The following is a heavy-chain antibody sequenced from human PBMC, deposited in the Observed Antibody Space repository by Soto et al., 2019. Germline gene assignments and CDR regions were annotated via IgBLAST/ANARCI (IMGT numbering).Heavy chain of an antibody. Sequence: GGSLRLSCAASGFTFSSYAMSWVRQAPGKGLEWVSAISGSGGSTYYADSVKGRFTISRDNSKNTLYLQMNSLRAEDTAVYYCAKYFGVLRFLEWLPHPNNWFDPWGQGTLVTVSS. V-gene: IGHV3-23*01. J-gene: IGHJ5*02. CDR1: GFTFSSYA. D-gene: IGHD3-3*01. CDR3: AKYFGVLRFLEWLPHPNNWFDP. CDR2: ISGSGGST.